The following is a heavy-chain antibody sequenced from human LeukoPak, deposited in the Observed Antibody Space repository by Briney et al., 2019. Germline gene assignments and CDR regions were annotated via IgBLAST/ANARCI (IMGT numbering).Heavy chain of an antibody. CDR2: ISGSGGST. D-gene: IGHD3-10*01. J-gene: IGHJ4*02. CDR3: AKAPSHRGVIGDYFDY. V-gene: IGHV3-23*01. CDR1: GFTFSSYA. Sequence: GGSLRLSCAASGFTFSSYAMSWVRQAPGKGLEWVSAISGSGGSTYYADSVKGRFTISRDNSKNTLYLQMNSLRAEDTAVYYCAKAPSHRGVIGDYFDYWGQGTLVTVSS.